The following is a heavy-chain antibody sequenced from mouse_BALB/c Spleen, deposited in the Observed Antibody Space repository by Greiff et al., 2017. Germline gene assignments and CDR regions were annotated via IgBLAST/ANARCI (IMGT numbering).Heavy chain of an antibody. CDR3: ARGQQLHYYAMDY. J-gene: IGHJ4*01. Sequence: EVQLQQSGAELVKPGASVKLSCTASGFTFTDYYMNWVKQRPEQGLEWIGRIDPANGNTKYDPKFQGKATITADTSSNTAYLQLSSLTSEDSAVYYCARGQQLHYYAMDYWGQGTSVTVSA. D-gene: IGHD6-1*01. V-gene: IGHV14-3*02. CDR1: GFTFTDYY. CDR2: IDPANGNT.